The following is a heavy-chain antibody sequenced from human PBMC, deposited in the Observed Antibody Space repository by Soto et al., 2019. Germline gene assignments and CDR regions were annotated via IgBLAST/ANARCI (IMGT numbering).Heavy chain of an antibody. J-gene: IGHJ4*02. D-gene: IGHD3-3*01. Sequence: GGSLRLACAASGFTFSSYSMNWVRQAPGKGLEWVSYISSSSSSIYYADAVKGRFTISRDNAKNSLYLQMNSLRDEDTAVYYCARDYEYWSGYYKGFDYWGQGTLVTVSS. CDR3: ARDYEYWSGYYKGFDY. CDR2: ISSSSSSI. CDR1: GFTFSSYS. V-gene: IGHV3-48*02.